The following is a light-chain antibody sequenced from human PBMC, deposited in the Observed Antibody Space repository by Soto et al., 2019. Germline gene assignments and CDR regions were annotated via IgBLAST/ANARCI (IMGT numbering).Light chain of an antibody. CDR3: QRYGSSPLIT. V-gene: IGKV3-20*01. J-gene: IGKJ5*01. Sequence: ETELTQSPGTLSLSPGERGSLSCRASQSVSSSSLAWYQQRPCQAPRLLIYGTSSRATGIPDRFSGSGSGTDFTPTISRLEPQDFAVYFCQRYGSSPLITFGQGTQVDIK. CDR1: QSVSSSS. CDR2: GTS.